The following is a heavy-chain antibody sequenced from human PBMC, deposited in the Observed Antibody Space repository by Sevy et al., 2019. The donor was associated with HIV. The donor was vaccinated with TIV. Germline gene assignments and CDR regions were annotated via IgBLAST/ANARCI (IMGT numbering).Heavy chain of an antibody. CDR1: GFTFSSYW. D-gene: IGHD3-3*01. CDR2: INSDGSST. Sequence: GGSLRLSCAASGFTFSSYWMHWVRQAPGKGLVWVSRINSDGSSTSHADSVKGRFTISRDNAKNTLYLQMNSLRAEDTAVYYCARDNYDFWSGYYYYYYYGMDVRGQGTTVTVSS. CDR3: ARDNYDFWSGYYYYYYYGMDV. V-gene: IGHV3-74*01. J-gene: IGHJ6*02.